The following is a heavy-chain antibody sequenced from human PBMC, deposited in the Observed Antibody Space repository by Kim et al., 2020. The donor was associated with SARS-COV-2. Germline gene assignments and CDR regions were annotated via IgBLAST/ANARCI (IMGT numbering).Heavy chain of an antibody. CDR1: GFTFSSSA. CDR2: ISVSGGTT. V-gene: IGHV3-23*01. Sequence: GGSLRLSCAASGFTFSSSALSWVRQAPGKGLEWVSTISVSGGTTYFADFVKGRFTISRDNSKNTLYLQMNSLRADDTAVFYCAKVEAAAGTFQHWGQGTLVTVSS. J-gene: IGHJ1*01. CDR3: AKVEAAAGTFQH. D-gene: IGHD6-13*01.